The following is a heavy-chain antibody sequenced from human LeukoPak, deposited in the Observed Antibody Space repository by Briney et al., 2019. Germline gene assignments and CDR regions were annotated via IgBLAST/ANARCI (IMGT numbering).Heavy chain of an antibody. J-gene: IGHJ3*01. D-gene: IGHD4-23*01. CDR1: GFTFSDYY. V-gene: IGHV3-11*05. CDR2: ISSSSSDT. Sequence: PGGSLRLSCAASGFTFSDYYMSWIRQAPGKGLEWISYISSSSSDTNYADSVKGRFTISRDNAKNSLYLQMNSLRAEDTAVYYCARDRDFGGNSHVFDVWGQGTVVTVSP. CDR3: ARDRDFGGNSHVFDV.